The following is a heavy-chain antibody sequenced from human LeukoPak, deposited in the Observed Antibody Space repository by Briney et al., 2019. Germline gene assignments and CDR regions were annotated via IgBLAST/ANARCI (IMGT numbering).Heavy chain of an antibody. D-gene: IGHD3-10*01. CDR3: ARSTGNIDY. J-gene: IGHJ4*02. Sequence: SQTLSLTCATSGDSVSSKSAAWNWIRQSPSRGLEWLGRTYYRSKWFTGYAMSVRSRITIGPDTSKNQFSLHLNSVTPEDTAVYYCARSTGNIDYWGQGTLVTVSS. CDR1: GDSVSSKSAA. CDR2: TYYRSKWFT. V-gene: IGHV6-1*01.